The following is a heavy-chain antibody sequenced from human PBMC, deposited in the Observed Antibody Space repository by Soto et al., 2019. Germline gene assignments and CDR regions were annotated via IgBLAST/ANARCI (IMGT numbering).Heavy chain of an antibody. CDR3: ARLDYGDTFLSFDY. CDR1: GGSISSSSYY. Sequence: QLQLQESGPGLVKPSETLSLTCTVSGGSISSSSYYWGWIRQPPGKGLEWIGSIYYSGSTYYNPSLKRRVTISVDPSKNQFSLKLSSVTAADTAVYYCARLDYGDTFLSFDYWGQGTLVTVSS. V-gene: IGHV4-39*01. J-gene: IGHJ4*02. D-gene: IGHD4-17*01. CDR2: IYYSGST.